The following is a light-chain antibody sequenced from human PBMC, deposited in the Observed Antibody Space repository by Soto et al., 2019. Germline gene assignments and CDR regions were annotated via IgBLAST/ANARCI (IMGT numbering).Light chain of an antibody. J-gene: IGKJ5*01. CDR1: QDISSR. V-gene: IGKV1-12*01. Sequence: DIQMTQSPSSVSASVGDRVTISCRASQDISSRLAWYQQKPGKAPELLIYGASNLQSGVPSRFSGSGSGTEFTLTISGLQPEYFGTYYCQQGNSLSITFGQGTRLEIK. CDR2: GAS. CDR3: QQGNSLSIT.